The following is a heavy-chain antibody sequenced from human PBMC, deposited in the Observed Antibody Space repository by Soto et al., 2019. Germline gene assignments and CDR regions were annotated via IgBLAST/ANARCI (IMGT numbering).Heavy chain of an antibody. D-gene: IGHD2-15*01. Sequence: QVQLVESGGSVVQPGRSLRLSCAASGFTFSSYGMHWVRQAPGKGLEWVAVISYDGSNKYYADSVKGRFTISRDNSKNTLYLQMNSLRAEDTAVYYCAKLGYCSGGSCYSVPENFDYWGQGTLVTVSS. J-gene: IGHJ4*02. V-gene: IGHV3-30*18. CDR3: AKLGYCSGGSCYSVPENFDY. CDR2: ISYDGSNK. CDR1: GFTFSSYG.